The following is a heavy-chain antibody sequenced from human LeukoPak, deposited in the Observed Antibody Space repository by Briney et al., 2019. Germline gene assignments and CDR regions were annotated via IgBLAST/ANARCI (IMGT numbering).Heavy chain of an antibody. Sequence: GRSLRLSCAASGFTFSDYGMHWVRQAPGKGLEWVAVISHDGSKKFYADSMKGRFTISRDNSKNTLSLQMSSLRAEDTAVYYCAKSATVGIKAPFDCWGQGALVTVSS. CDR2: ISHDGSKK. CDR1: GFTFSDYG. V-gene: IGHV3-30*18. D-gene: IGHD1-26*01. CDR3: AKSATVGIKAPFDC. J-gene: IGHJ4*02.